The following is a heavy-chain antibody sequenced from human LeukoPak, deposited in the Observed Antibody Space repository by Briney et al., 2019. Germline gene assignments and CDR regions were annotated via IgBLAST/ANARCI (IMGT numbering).Heavy chain of an antibody. Sequence: GESLKISCKGSGYSFTTYWIGWVRQMPGKGLEWMGIIYPGDSDTRYSPSFQGQVTISADKSISTAYLQWSSLKASDTAMYYCARGYDRRVYDSSGYTKWFDPWGQGTLVTVSS. D-gene: IGHD3-22*01. CDR2: IYPGDSDT. CDR3: ARGYDRRVYDSSGYTKWFDP. CDR1: GYSFTTYW. J-gene: IGHJ5*02. V-gene: IGHV5-51*01.